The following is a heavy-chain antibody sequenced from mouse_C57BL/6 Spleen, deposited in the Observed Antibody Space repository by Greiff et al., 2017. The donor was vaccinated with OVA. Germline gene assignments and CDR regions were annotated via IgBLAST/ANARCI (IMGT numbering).Heavy chain of an antibody. Sequence: EVQLQQSGPELVKPGASVKISCKASGYTFTDYYMNWVKQSHGKSLEWIGDINPNNGGTSYNQKFKGKATLTVDKSSSTAYMELRSLTSEDSAVYYWTRWGAMDYWGQGTSVTVSS. CDR3: TRWGAMDY. V-gene: IGHV1-26*01. CDR2: INPNNGGT. CDR1: GYTFTDYY. J-gene: IGHJ4*01.